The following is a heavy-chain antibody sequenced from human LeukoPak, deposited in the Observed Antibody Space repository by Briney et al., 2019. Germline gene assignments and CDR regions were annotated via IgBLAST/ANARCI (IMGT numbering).Heavy chain of an antibody. Sequence: GRSLRLSCAASGFTFSSYGLHWVRQAPGKGLEWVTVISFDESIKYYGDSVKGRFTISRDNSKNTVYLQMSSLRADDTAVYYCARDREMTTINYGMDVWGPGTTVTVSS. CDR2: ISFDESIK. CDR1: GFTFSSYG. D-gene: IGHD5-24*01. CDR3: ARDREMTTINYGMDV. V-gene: IGHV3-30*03. J-gene: IGHJ6*02.